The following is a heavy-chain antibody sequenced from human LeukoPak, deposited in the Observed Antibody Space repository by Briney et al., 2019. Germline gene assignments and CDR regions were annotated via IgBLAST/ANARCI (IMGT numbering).Heavy chain of an antibody. J-gene: IGHJ4*02. CDR3: ARDVGYYDYVWGSYRYTPPDY. CDR2: IIPIFGTA. Sequence: ASVKVSCTASGGTFSSYAISWVRQAPGQGLEWMGGIIPIFGTANYAQKFQGRVTITADKSTSTAYMELSSLRSEDTAVYYCARDVGYYDYVWGSYRYTPPDYWGQGTLVTVSS. D-gene: IGHD3-16*02. V-gene: IGHV1-69*06. CDR1: GGTFSSYA.